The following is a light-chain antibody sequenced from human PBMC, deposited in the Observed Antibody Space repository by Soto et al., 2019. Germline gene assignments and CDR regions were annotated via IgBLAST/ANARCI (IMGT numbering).Light chain of an antibody. V-gene: IGKV3-15*01. Sequence: EIVISQSPFTLSVSPGERATLSCRASQSVSSNLAWYQQKPGQAPRLLIYGASTRATGIPARFSGSGSGTEFTLTISSLQSEDFTVYYCQHYNNWPKTFGQGTKVDI. CDR2: GAS. CDR1: QSVSSN. CDR3: QHYNNWPKT. J-gene: IGKJ1*01.